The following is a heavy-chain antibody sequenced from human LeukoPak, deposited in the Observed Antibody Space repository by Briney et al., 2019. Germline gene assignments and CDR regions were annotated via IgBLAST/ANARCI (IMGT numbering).Heavy chain of an antibody. J-gene: IGHJ4*02. V-gene: IGHV1-2*02. D-gene: IGHD3-10*01. CDR1: GYTFTGYY. Sequence: ASVKVSCKASGYTFTGYYMHWVRQAPGQGLEWMGWINPNSGGTNYAQKFQGRVTMTRDTSISTAYMELSRLRSDDTAVYYCARDFRRRWFGEFIPSYFDYWGQGTLVTVSS. CDR3: ARDFRRRWFGEFIPSYFDY. CDR2: INPNSGGT.